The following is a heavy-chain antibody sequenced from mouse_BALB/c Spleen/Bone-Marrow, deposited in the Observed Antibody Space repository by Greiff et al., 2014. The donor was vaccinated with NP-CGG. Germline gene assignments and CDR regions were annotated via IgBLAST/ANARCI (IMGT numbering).Heavy chain of an antibody. J-gene: IGHJ4*01. D-gene: IGHD2-1*01. CDR3: ARQYGNLGVMDY. Sequence: EVKLVESGGDLVKPGGSLKLSCAASGFTFSRYGMSWVHQTPDKRLEWVANISSGGSYTYYPDSVKGRFTISRDNAKNTLYLHMSSLKSEDTAMYYCARQYGNLGVMDYWGQGTSVTVSS. CDR2: ISSGGSYT. V-gene: IGHV5-6*01. CDR1: GFTFSRYG.